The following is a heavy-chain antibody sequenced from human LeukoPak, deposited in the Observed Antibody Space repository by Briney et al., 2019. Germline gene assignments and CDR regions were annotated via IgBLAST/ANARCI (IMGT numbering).Heavy chain of an antibody. CDR2: ISWNSGSI. D-gene: IGHD2-2*01. J-gene: IGHJ3*02. Sequence: GGALRLSCAASGFTLDDYAMHWVRQAPGKGLEWVSGISWNSGSIGYADSVKGRFTISRDNAKNSLYLQMNSLRAEDMALYYCAKDMGCSSTSCYNDAFDIWGQGTMVTVSS. CDR1: GFTLDDYA. V-gene: IGHV3-9*03. CDR3: AKDMGCSSTSCYNDAFDI.